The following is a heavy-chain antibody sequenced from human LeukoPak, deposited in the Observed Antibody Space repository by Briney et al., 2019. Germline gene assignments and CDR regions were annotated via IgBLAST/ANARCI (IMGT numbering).Heavy chain of an antibody. V-gene: IGHV4-39*07. Sequence: SETLSLTCTVSGGSISSSSYYWGWIRQPPGKGLAMIGSIYYSGSTYYNPSLKSRVTISVDTSKNQFSLKLSSVTAADTAVYYCARLPSPMIVVVTTPNHAFDIWGQGTMVTVSS. J-gene: IGHJ3*02. CDR1: GGSISSSSYY. CDR2: IYYSGST. CDR3: ARLPSPMIVVVTTPNHAFDI. D-gene: IGHD3-22*01.